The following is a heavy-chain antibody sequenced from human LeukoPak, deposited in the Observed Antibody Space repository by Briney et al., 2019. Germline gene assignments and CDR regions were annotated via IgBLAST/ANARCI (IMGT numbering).Heavy chain of an antibody. CDR1: GYTFTSYY. D-gene: IGHD3-22*01. CDR3: ARGAGVYYYDSSGYYPTEFDY. J-gene: IGHJ4*02. CDR2: IIPIFGTA. Sequence: ASVKVSCKASGYTFTSYYMHWVRQAPGQGLEWMGGIIPIFGTANYAQKFQGRVTITADESTSTAYMELSSLRSEDTAVYYCARGAGVYYYDSSGYYPTEFDYWGQGTLVTVSS. V-gene: IGHV1-69*13.